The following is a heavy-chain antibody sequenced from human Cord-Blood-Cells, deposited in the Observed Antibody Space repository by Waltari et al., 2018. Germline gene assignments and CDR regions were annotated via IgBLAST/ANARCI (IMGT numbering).Heavy chain of an antibody. CDR1: GYTLTSYD. CDR2: MNPNSGNT. CDR3: ARGVGGSVGWFDP. Sequence: QVQLVQSGAEVKKPGAPVKVSCKASGYTLTSYDINWGRQANGQGLEWMGWMNPNSGNTGYAQKFQGRVTITRNTSISTAYMELSSLRSEDTAVYYCARGVGGSVGWFDPWGQGTLVTVSS. J-gene: IGHJ5*02. V-gene: IGHV1-8*03. D-gene: IGHD2-15*01.